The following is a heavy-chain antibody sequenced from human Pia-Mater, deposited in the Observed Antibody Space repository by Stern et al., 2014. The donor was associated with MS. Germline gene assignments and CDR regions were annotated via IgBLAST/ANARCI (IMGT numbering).Heavy chain of an antibody. J-gene: IGHJ6*02. D-gene: IGHD2-8*01. CDR1: GFTFDDYG. V-gene: IGHV3-20*01. Sequence: EAQLVESGGGVVRPGGALTLSCAASGFTFDDYGMSWVRQAPGKGMEWVSGINWNGGSTGYADSVKGRFTITRDNAKNSLFLQMNSLRAEDTALYHCARDIYCTNGVCYYGMDVWGQGTTVTVSS. CDR3: ARDIYCTNGVCYYGMDV. CDR2: INWNGGST.